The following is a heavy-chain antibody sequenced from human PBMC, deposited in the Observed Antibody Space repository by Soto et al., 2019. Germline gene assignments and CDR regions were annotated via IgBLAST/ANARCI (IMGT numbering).Heavy chain of an antibody. CDR1: GGSISSYY. J-gene: IGHJ4*02. CDR2: IYYSGST. Sequence: SETLSLTCTVSGGSISSYYWSWIRQPPGKGLEWIGYIYYSGSTNYNPSLKSRVTISVDTSKNQFSLKLSSVTAADTAVYYCARERLGDYFDYWGQETLVTVSS. CDR3: ARERLGDYFDY. D-gene: IGHD3-9*01. V-gene: IGHV4-59*01.